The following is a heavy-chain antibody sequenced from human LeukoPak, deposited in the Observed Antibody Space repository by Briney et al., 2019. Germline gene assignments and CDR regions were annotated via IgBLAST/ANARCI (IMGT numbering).Heavy chain of an antibody. CDR2: INQDASEI. CDR3: ATDRDNSDWQKRFDS. V-gene: IGHV3-7*01. CDR1: GFTFSTYW. J-gene: IGHJ4*02. D-gene: IGHD2-21*02. Sequence: GGSLRLSCAASGFTFSTYWMKWYRQAQGKGREWVGNINQDASEINYVDSVRGRFTISRDNAKNSLHLQMHSLRAEDTAVYYCATDRDNSDWQKRFDSWGQGTLVTVSS.